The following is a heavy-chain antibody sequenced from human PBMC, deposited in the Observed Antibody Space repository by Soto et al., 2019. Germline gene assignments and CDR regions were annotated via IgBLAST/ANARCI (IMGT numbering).Heavy chain of an antibody. D-gene: IGHD3-10*01. Sequence: EVQLVESGEGLVQPGGSLRLSCAASGFIFSSYAMYWVRQAPGKGLEYVSGISSNGERREYADSVKGRFSISRDNSKSTLYLQMGSLRTEDMAVYYCARGGPYGLLMAPDYWGQGTLVSVSS. V-gene: IGHV3-64*02. CDR1: GFIFSSYA. J-gene: IGHJ4*02. CDR3: ARGGPYGLLMAPDY. CDR2: ISSNGERR.